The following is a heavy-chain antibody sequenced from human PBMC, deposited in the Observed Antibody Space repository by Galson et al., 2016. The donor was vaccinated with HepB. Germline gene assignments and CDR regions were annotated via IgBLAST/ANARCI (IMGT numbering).Heavy chain of an antibody. V-gene: IGHV4-39*01. CDR2: IHYNGNT. CDR1: SGSISSSSHY. D-gene: IGHD2-21*01. CDR3: ARQGHLVVVSDAFDI. Sequence: SETLSLTCTVSSGSISSSSHYWGWVRQPPGKGLEWISNIHYNGNTYSNPSLKSRLSVSIDTSKNQFSLKLRSVTAADTAIYYCARQGHLVVVSDAFDIWGQGTMVTVSS. J-gene: IGHJ3*02.